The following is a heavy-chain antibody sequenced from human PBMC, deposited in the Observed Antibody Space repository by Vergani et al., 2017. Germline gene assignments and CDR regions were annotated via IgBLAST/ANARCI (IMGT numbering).Heavy chain of an antibody. J-gene: IGHJ4*02. CDR2: VSSGGSP. CDR1: GYSITTAETW. V-gene: IGHV4-30-4*01. Sequence: QERLQESGPRLLKPSETLTLICSVSGYSITTAETWWSWIRRSPGECLHWLGRVSSGGSPFYNASFVSRPPISLDTSKNQFSLTLTSVTAADSAVYFCARGQWVFEKWGPGIHVTVSS. CDR3: ARGQWVFEK. D-gene: IGHD1-26*01.